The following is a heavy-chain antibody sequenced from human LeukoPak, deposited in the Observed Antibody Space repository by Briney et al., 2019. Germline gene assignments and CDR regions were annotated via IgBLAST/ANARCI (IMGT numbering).Heavy chain of an antibody. CDR2: ISANNGNT. Sequence: ASVKVSCKASGYTFTTHGISWVRQAPGQGLEWMGWISANNGNTNFAQKLQGRVTMTTDTSTSTAYMELRSLRSDDTAVYYCARNLGRWYAFDTWGQGTMVTVSS. CDR1: GYTFTTHG. CDR3: ARNLGRWYAFDT. V-gene: IGHV1-18*01. D-gene: IGHD3-16*01. J-gene: IGHJ3*02.